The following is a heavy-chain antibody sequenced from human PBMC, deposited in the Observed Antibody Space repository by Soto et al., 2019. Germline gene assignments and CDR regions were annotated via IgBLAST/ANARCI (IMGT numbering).Heavy chain of an antibody. J-gene: IGHJ6*03. CDR1: GFTFSSYA. CDR2: ISGSGGST. V-gene: IGHV3-23*01. D-gene: IGHD2-8*01. Sequence: GGSRRLSCAASGFTFSSYAMSWVRQAPGKGLVWVSAISGSGGSTYYADSVKGRFTISRDNSKNTLYLQMNSLRAEDTAVYYCAKDGFIVLIVYDPERYMDVWGKGTTDTVSS. CDR3: AKDGFIVLIVYDPERYMDV.